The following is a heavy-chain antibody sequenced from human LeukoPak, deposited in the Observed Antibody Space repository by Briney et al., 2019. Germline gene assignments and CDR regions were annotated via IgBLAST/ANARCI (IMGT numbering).Heavy chain of an antibody. Sequence: ASVKVSCKASGYTFTSYAMHWVRQAPGQRLEWMGWINAGNGNTKYSQKFQGRVTITRDTSASTAYMELSSLRSEDTAVYYCAKGITGTRTSYYDAFDIWGQGTMVTVSS. J-gene: IGHJ3*02. CDR1: GYTFTSYA. V-gene: IGHV1-3*01. CDR3: AKGITGTRTSYYDAFDI. CDR2: INAGNGNT. D-gene: IGHD1-20*01.